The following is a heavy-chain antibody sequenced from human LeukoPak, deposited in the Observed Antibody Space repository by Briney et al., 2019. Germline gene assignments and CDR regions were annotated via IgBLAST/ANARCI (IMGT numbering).Heavy chain of an antibody. J-gene: IGHJ5*02. Sequence: GGSLRLSCAASGFTFSSYAINWVRQAPGKGLEWVSEISGSGDNTYYADSVKGRFTISRDNAKNSLYLQMNSLRAEDTAVYYCARGATDVTRWFDPWGQGTRVTVSS. D-gene: IGHD1-1*01. CDR3: ARGATDVTRWFDP. CDR1: GFTFSSYA. CDR2: ISGSGDNT. V-gene: IGHV3-23*01.